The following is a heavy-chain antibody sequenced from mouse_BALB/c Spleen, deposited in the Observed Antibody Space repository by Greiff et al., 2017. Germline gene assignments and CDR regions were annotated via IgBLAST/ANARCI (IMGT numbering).Heavy chain of an antibody. V-gene: IGHV3-6*02. CDR1: GYSITSGYY. CDR2: ISYDGSN. J-gene: IGHJ2*01. Sequence: VQLQQSGPGLVKPSQSLSLTCSVTGYSITSGYYWNWIRQFPGNKLEWMGYISYDGSNNYNPSLKNRISITRDPSKNQFFLKLNSVTTEDTATYYCARGYYGSNYFDYWGQGTTLTVSS. CDR3: ARGYYGSNYFDY. D-gene: IGHD1-1*01.